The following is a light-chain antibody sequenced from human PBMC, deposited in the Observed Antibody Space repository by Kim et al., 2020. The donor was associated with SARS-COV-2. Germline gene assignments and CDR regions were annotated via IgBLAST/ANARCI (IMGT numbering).Light chain of an antibody. CDR2: GKN. CDR3: NSRDSSGDVV. Sequence: SELTQDPAVSVALGQTVRITCQGYSLRSYYASWYQQKPGQAPVLVIYGKNNRPSGIPDRFSGSSSGNTVSLTITGAQAEVEADYYCNSRDSSGDVVFG. CDR1: SLRSYY. J-gene: IGLJ2*01. V-gene: IGLV3-19*01.